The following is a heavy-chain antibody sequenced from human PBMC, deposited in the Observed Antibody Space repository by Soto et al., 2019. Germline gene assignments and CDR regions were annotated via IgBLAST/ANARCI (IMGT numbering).Heavy chain of an antibody. CDR1: GFAFSNYA. Sequence: PGGSLRLSCAATGFAFSNYAMTWVRQAPGKGLECISSITDSGDNSTSAGSGRGSYTMSRDNSKNIVYLQLNSLRVGDTARYYCAKGSVQWCSPSGPCYPLDLWGQGVPVADS. CDR3: AKGSVQWCSPSGPCYPLDL. V-gene: IGHV3-23*01. J-gene: IGHJ5*02. D-gene: IGHD2-15*01. CDR2: ITDSGDNS.